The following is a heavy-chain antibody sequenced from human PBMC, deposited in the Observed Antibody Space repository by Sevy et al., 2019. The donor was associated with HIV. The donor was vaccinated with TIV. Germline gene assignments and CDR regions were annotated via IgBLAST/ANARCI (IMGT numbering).Heavy chain of an antibody. D-gene: IGHD2-15*01. CDR1: GGTFSSYA. J-gene: IGHJ4*02. CDR3: ARDPEYGGNPYFDY. CDR2: IIPIFGTA. Sequence: ASVKVSCKASGGTFSSYAISWVRQAPGQGLEWMGGIIPIFGTANYAQKFQGRVTITADESTSTAYMELSSLRSEDTAVYYCARDPEYGGNPYFDYWCQGTLVTVSS. V-gene: IGHV1-69*13.